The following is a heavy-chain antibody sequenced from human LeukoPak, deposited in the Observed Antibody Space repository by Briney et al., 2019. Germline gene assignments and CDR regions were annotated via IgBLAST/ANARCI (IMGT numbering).Heavy chain of an antibody. CDR3: ARDSGGSSWYFTYFDY. CDR1: GGSISSGGYY. D-gene: IGHD6-13*01. V-gene: IGHV4-31*03. CDR2: IYYSGST. J-gene: IGHJ4*02. Sequence: SQTLSLTCTVSGGSISSGGYYWSWIRQHPGKGLEWIGYIYYSGSTYHNPSLKSRVTISVDTSKNQFSLKLSSVTAADTAVYYCARDSGGSSWYFTYFDYWGQGTLVTVSS.